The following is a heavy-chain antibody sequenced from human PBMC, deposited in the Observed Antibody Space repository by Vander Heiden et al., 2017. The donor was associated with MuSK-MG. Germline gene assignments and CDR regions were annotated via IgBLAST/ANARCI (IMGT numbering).Heavy chain of an antibody. CDR3: ARDLTYSGQWSLVY. V-gene: IGHV1-3*05. J-gene: IGHJ4*03. CDR2: INGGIGTT. Sequence: QVQPVQSGAEDKKPGAAGTVSGKTSGYTFTSYSMHWVRQAPGQGLEWMGWINGGIGTTKYSQRFQGRVTITTDTAASTAFIALTTLTSEDTAVYYCARDLTYSGQWSLVYWGNGTLVTVS. D-gene: IGHD1-26*01. CDR1: GYTFTSYS.